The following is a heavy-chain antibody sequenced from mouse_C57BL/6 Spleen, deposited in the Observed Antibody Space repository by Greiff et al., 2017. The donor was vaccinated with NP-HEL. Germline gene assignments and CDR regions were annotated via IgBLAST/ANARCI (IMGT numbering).Heavy chain of an antibody. D-gene: IGHD1-1*01. CDR1: GYAFSSYW. CDR3: AREGYYGSAYYFDY. Sequence: VQLQQSGAELVKPGASVKISCKASGYAFSSYWMNWVKQRPGKGLEWIGQIYPGDGDTNYNGKFKGKATLTADKSSSTAYMQLSSLTSEDSAVYFCAREGYYGSAYYFDYWGQGTTLTVSS. J-gene: IGHJ2*01. V-gene: IGHV1-80*01. CDR2: IYPGDGDT.